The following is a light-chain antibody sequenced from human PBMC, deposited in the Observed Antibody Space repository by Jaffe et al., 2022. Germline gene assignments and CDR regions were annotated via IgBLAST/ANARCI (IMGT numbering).Light chain of an antibody. V-gene: IGKV4-1*01. Sequence: DIVMTQSPDSLALSLGERATINCRSSQSLLYTSNNKNYLAWLQQKPGQPPKLLIYWASTREAGVPDRFSGSGSGTEFTLTISSLQAEDVAVYYCQQHASTPLTFGGGTKVEIK. J-gene: IGKJ4*01. CDR1: QSLLYTSNNKNY. CDR3: QQHASTPLT. CDR2: WAS.